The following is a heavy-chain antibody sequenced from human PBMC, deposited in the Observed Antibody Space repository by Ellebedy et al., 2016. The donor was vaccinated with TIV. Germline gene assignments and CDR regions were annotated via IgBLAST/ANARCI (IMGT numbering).Heavy chain of an antibody. D-gene: IGHD4-17*01. V-gene: IGHV3-53*01. J-gene: IGHJ4*02. CDR3: ARDMSYGDYDY. CDR1: GFTVSSNY. Sequence: PGGSLRLSRSASGFTVSSNYMSWVRQAPGKGLEWVSVIYSGGSTYYADSVKGRFTISRDNSKNTLYLQMNSLRAEDTAVYYCARDMSYGDYDYWGQGTLVTVSS. CDR2: IYSGGST.